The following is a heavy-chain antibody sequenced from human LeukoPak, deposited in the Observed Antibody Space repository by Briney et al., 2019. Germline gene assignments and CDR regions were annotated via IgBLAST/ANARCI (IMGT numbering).Heavy chain of an antibody. CDR3: ANEVRPNDY. CDR1: GFANNSRS. D-gene: IGHD1-1*01. J-gene: IGHJ4*02. Sequence: GRTLCISSEYSGFANNSRSRYLVLQAPAKELEWVSSIDISGGSTYYADSAEGRFTISRDNSKNTLYLQMNGLRVEDTALYYCANEVRPNDYWGQGTLVTVSS. CDR2: IDISGGST. V-gene: IGHV3-23*01.